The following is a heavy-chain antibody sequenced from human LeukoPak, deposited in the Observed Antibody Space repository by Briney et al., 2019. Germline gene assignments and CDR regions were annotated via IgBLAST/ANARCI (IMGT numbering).Heavy chain of an antibody. V-gene: IGHV4-38-2*02. CDR2: IYHSGRT. CDR1: GGSISSGYY. CDR3: ARTQGRWLEAFDI. D-gene: IGHD3-22*01. J-gene: IGHJ3*02. Sequence: SETLSLTCTVSGGSISSGYYWGWIRQPPGKGLEWIGSIYHSGRTFYNPSLKSRVTISVDTSKNQFSLKLSSVTAADTAVYYCARTQGRWLEAFDIWGQGTMVTVSS.